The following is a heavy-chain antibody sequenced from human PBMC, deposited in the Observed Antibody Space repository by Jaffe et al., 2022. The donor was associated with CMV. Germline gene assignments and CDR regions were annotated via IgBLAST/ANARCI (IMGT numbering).Heavy chain of an antibody. Sequence: QVQLVESGGGVVQPGRSLRLSCAASGFTFSSYGMHWVRQAPGKGLEWVAVIWYDGSNKYYADSVKGRFTISRDNSKNTLYLQMNSLRAEDTAVYYCARGIRVGPTDAFDIWGQGTMVTVSS. J-gene: IGHJ3*02. CDR2: IWYDGSNK. CDR3: ARGIRVGPTDAFDI. CDR1: GFTFSSYG. V-gene: IGHV3-33*01. D-gene: IGHD3-3*02.